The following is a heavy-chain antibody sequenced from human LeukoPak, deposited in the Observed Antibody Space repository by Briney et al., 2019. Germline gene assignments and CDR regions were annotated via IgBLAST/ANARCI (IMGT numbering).Heavy chain of an antibody. V-gene: IGHV4-59*01. J-gene: IGHJ4*02. CDR3: ARGDYGVLPFDY. D-gene: IGHD4-17*01. CDR1: GGSISSYY. CDR2: IYYSAST. Sequence: SETLSLTCTVSGGSISSYYWSWIRQPPGKGLEWIGYIYYSASTNYNPSLKSRVTISVDTSKNQFSLKLSSVTAADTAVYYCARGDYGVLPFDYWGQGTLVTVSS.